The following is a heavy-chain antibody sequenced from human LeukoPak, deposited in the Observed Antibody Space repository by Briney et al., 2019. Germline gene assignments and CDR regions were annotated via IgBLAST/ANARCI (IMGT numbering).Heavy chain of an antibody. Sequence: GGSLRLSCVASGFTFSSCGMSWVRQAPGKGLEWVSAISGSGGESTTYYADSVKGRFTISRDNSKNTLFLQMNSLRAEDTAVYYCAKSPADYGDDLFDCWGQGTLVTVSS. J-gene: IGHJ4*02. CDR3: AKSPADYGDDLFDC. CDR2: ISGSGGESTT. V-gene: IGHV3-23*01. CDR1: GFTFSSCG. D-gene: IGHD4-17*01.